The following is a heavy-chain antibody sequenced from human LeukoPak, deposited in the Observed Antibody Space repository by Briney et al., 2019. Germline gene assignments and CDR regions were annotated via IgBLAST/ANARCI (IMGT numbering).Heavy chain of an antibody. CDR3: ARGGNRVATTGGYSDY. V-gene: IGHV6-1*01. CDR1: GDSVSSNSGA. D-gene: IGHD5-12*01. Sequence: SQTLSLTCAISGDSVSSNSGAWNWIRQSPSRGLEWLGRTYYRSKWFNDYALSVKSRIIINPDKSKNQFSLQLNSVTPEDTAVYYCARGGNRVATTGGYSDYWGQGTLVTVSS. CDR2: TYYRSKWFN. J-gene: IGHJ4*02.